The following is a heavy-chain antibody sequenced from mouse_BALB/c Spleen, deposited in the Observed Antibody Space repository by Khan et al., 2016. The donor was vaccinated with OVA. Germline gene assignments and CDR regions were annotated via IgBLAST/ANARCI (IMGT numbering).Heavy chain of an antibody. D-gene: IGHD4-1*01. CDR2: IYPGNTDT. V-gene: IGHV1-5*01. Sequence: EVQLQQSGTVLARPGASVKMSCKASGYTFTNYWMHWVKQRPGQGLEWIGDIYPGNTDTNYNQKFKGKAKLTAVTSTSTAYMELRSLTTEDSAVYDCTRRSWDGAWFAYWGQGTLVTVSA. J-gene: IGHJ3*01. CDR3: TRRSWDGAWFAY. CDR1: GYTFTNYW.